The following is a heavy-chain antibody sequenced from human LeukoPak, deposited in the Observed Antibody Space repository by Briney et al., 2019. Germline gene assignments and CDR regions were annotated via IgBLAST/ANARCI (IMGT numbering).Heavy chain of an antibody. J-gene: IGHJ4*02. CDR3: ARDLGSSTPRGY. D-gene: IGHD6-13*01. CDR2: IYHSGST. CDR1: GGSFSGYY. Sequence: SGTLSLTCAVYGGSFSGYYWSWIRQPPGKGLEWIGEIYHSGSTNYNPSLKSRATIAVDKSNNQLSLRLTSVTAADTAIYYCARDLGSSTPRGYWGQGTLVTVSS. V-gene: IGHV4-34*01.